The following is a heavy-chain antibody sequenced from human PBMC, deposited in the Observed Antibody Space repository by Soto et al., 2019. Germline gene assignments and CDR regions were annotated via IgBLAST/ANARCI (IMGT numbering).Heavy chain of an antibody. CDR1: GFTFSSYG. Sequence: GGSLRLSCAASGFTFSSYGMHWVRQAPGKGLEWVAVIWYDGSNKYYADSVKGRFTISRDNSKNTLYLQMNSLRAEDTAVYYCARGYYDFWSGYYTGRYYYYGMDVWGQGTTVTVSS. J-gene: IGHJ6*02. CDR3: ARGYYDFWSGYYTGRYYYYGMDV. D-gene: IGHD3-3*01. V-gene: IGHV3-33*01. CDR2: IWYDGSNK.